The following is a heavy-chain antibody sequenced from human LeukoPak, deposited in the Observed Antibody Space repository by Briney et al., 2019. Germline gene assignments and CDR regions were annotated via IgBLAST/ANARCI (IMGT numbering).Heavy chain of an antibody. CDR3: ARERLLQFDY. CDR1: GGTFSSYA. D-gene: IGHD3-22*01. CDR2: ISAYNGNT. V-gene: IGHV1-18*01. J-gene: IGHJ4*02. Sequence: ASVKVSCKASGGTFSSYAISWVRQAPGQGLEWMGWISAYNGNTNYAQKLQGRVTMTTDTSTSTAYMELRSLRSDDTAVYYCARERLLQFDYWGQGTLVTVSS.